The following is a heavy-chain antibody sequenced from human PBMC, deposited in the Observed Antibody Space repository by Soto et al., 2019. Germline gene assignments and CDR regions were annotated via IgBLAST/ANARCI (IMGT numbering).Heavy chain of an antibody. V-gene: IGHV1-69*06. CDR3: AREPLMYNGNYGAGGY. CDR1: GGTFSSYA. CDR2: IIPIFGTA. Sequence: QVQLVQSGAEVKKPGSSVKVSCKASGGTFSSYAISWVRQAPGQGLEWMGGIIPIFGTANYAQKFQGRVTITADKSPSTAVMELSSLRYEDTAVYYCAREPLMYNGNYGAGGYWGQGTLVTVSS. D-gene: IGHD1-7*01. J-gene: IGHJ4*02.